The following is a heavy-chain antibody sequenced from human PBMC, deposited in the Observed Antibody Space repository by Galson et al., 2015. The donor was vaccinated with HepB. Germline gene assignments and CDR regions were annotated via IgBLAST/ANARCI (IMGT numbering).Heavy chain of an antibody. CDR3: ARWSGGDQDGSFDM. V-gene: IGHV3-33*05. CDR1: KIIFSGHG. D-gene: IGHD2-21*01. Sequence: SLRLSCAASKIIFSGHGMHWVRQAPGKGLEWVALVAFDASVEYYADSVRGRFTVSRDNSKNTMSLQMESLRAEDTALYYCARWSGGDQDGSFDMWGQGTMVTVSS. CDR2: VAFDASVE. J-gene: IGHJ3*02.